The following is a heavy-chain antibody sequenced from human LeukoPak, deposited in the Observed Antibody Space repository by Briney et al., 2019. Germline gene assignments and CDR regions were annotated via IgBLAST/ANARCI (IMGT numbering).Heavy chain of an antibody. CDR1: GFTFSSYA. J-gene: IGHJ4*02. CDR2: ISGSGGST. Sequence: GGSLRLSCAASGFTFSSYAMGWVRQAPGKGLEWVSGISGSGGSTYYADSVKGRFTISRDNSKNTLYLQMNSLRAEDTAVYYCAKRGIAAADSIDYWGQGTLVTVSS. D-gene: IGHD6-13*01. CDR3: AKRGIAAADSIDY. V-gene: IGHV3-23*01.